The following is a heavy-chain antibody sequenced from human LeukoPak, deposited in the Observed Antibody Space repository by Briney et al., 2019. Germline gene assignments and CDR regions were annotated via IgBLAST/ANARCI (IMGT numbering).Heavy chain of an antibody. CDR3: ARSWVGTIRGVTGKTDY. CDR2: IYYSGTV. CDR1: GVSISSGGYY. D-gene: IGHD3-10*01. J-gene: IGHJ4*01. V-gene: IGHV4-31*03. Sequence: SETLSLTCTVSGVSISSGGYYWSWICQHPGKGLEWIGYIYYSGTVYYNPSLKSRVRLSVDTAKNQFSLKLTSVTAADTAVYYCARSWVGTIRGVTGKTDYWGHGTQVTVSS.